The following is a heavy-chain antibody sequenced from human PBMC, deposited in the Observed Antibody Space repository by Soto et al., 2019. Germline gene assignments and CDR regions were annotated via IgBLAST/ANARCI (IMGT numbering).Heavy chain of an antibody. D-gene: IGHD6-13*01. CDR2: INHSGST. V-gene: IGHV4-34*01. CDR3: ARGPRYSSSWYLGY. Sequence: QVQLQQWGAGLLKPSETLSLTCAVYGRSFSGYYWCWIRQPPGKGLEWIGEINHSGSTNYNPSLKMRVTISVDTSENQFSLKRSSVTAADTAVYYCARGPRYSSSWYLGYSGQGTLVTVSS. CDR1: GRSFSGYY. J-gene: IGHJ4*02.